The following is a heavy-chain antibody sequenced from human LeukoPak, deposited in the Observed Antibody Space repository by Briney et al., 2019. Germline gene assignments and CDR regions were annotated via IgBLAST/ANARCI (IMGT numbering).Heavy chain of an antibody. Sequence: ETLRLTCAASGFTFSKYCMLWGRQGPRKGLERVSRSNTDGTITNYEHSVKSRLTVSRDTSDNTIFLQLNSVRDEDTALYYCAPNQWLAPPPDSWGQGTPVTVSS. D-gene: IGHD6-19*01. CDR3: APNQWLAPPPDS. CDR2: SNTDGTIT. CDR1: GFTFSKYC. J-gene: IGHJ4*02. V-gene: IGHV3-74*01.